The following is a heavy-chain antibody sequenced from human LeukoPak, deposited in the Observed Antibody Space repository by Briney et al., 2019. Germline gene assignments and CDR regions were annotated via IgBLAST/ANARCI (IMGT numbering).Heavy chain of an antibody. CDR3: ARLIAARWFDP. J-gene: IGHJ5*02. Sequence: SETLSLTCTVSGGSISSYYWSWIRQPPGKGLEWIGYFYTSGSTNYNPSLKSRVTISVDTSKNQFSLKLSSVTAADTAVYYCARLIAARWFDPWGQGTLVTVSS. D-gene: IGHD6-6*01. V-gene: IGHV4-4*09. CDR1: GGSISSYY. CDR2: FYTSGST.